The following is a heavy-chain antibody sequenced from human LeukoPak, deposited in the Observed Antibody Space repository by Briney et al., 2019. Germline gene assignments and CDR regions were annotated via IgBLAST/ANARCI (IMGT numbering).Heavy chain of an antibody. CDR1: GFTFSTYA. CDR3: AKDQVPSGVVVTTSDY. J-gene: IGHJ4*02. Sequence: GGSLRLSCAASGFTFSTYAMSWVRQAPGKGLEWVSGISGTGSNTFYADSVKGLFTISRYNSKNTLYLQMNSLRAEDTDVYYCAKDQVPSGVVVTTSDYWGLGTLVTASS. V-gene: IGHV3-23*01. D-gene: IGHD5-12*01. CDR2: ISGTGSNT.